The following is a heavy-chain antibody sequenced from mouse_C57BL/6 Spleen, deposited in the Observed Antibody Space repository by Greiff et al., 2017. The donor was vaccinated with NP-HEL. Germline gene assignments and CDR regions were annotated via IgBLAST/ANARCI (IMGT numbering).Heavy chain of an antibody. V-gene: IGHV1-80*01. CDR2: IYPGDGDT. D-gene: IGHD1-3*01. CDR1: GYAFSSYW. Sequence: VKLVESGAELVKPGASVKISCKASGYAFSSYWMNWVKQRPGKGLEWIGQIYPGDGDTNYNGKFKGKATLTADKSSSTAYMQLSSLTSEDSAVYFCARSELEYYFDYWGQGTTLTVSS. J-gene: IGHJ2*01. CDR3: ARSELEYYFDY.